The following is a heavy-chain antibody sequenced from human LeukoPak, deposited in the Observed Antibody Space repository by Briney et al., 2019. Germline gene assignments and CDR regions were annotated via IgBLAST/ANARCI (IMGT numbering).Heavy chain of an antibody. Sequence: SETLSLTCTVSGGSISSSSYYWGWLRQPPGKGLAWIGSIYYSASTYYNPSLKSRVTISVDTSKNQFSLKLSSVTAADTAVYYCARPPHLDSSVGDYWGQGTLVTVSS. CDR3: ARPPHLDSSVGDY. J-gene: IGHJ4*02. CDR1: GGSISSSSYY. V-gene: IGHV4-39*01. CDR2: IYYSAST. D-gene: IGHD3-22*01.